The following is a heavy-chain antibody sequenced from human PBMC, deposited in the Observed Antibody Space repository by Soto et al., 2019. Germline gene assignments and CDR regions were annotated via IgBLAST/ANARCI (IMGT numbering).Heavy chain of an antibody. D-gene: IGHD4-17*01. CDR1: GFTFSSYA. Sequence: EVQLLESGGGLVQPGGSLRLSCAASGFTFSSYAMSWVRQAPGKGLEWVSAISGSGGSTYYADSVKGRFTISRDNSNDTLYLQMNSLRAEDTAVYYCAKIGDYRTSHYYYYYMDVWGKGTTVTVSS. CDR2: ISGSGGST. V-gene: IGHV3-23*01. CDR3: AKIGDYRTSHYYYYYMDV. J-gene: IGHJ6*03.